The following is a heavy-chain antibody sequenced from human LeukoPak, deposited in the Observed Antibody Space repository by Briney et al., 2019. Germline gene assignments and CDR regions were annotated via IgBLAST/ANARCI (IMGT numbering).Heavy chain of an antibody. J-gene: IGHJ4*02. V-gene: IGHV3-30*02. CDR2: IRYDGNNK. CDR1: GFTFSSYG. CDR3: AKEWVGRSAYTYGPKEAYYYGSGALDY. Sequence: PGGSLRLSCAASGFTFSSYGMHWVRQAPGKGLEWVAVIRYDGNNKYYADSVKGRFTISRDNSKNTLYLQMNSLRAEDTAVYYCAKEWVGRSAYTYGPKEAYYYGSGALDYWGQGTLVTVSS. D-gene: IGHD3-10*01.